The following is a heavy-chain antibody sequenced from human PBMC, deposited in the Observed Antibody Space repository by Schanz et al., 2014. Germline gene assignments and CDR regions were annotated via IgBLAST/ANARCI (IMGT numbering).Heavy chain of an antibody. Sequence: VQLVESGGGLVKPGGSLRLSCAASGFTFSSYTMNWVRQAPGKGLEWVSGISGSGGSTYYADSVKGRFTSSRDNSENTLYLQMNSLSADDTAVFYCAKGMGYCSGGTCYDYYYYGLDVWGQGTAVTVSS. CDR1: GFTFSSYT. J-gene: IGHJ6*02. D-gene: IGHD2-15*01. V-gene: IGHV3-23*04. CDR3: AKGMGYCSGGTCYDYYYYGLDV. CDR2: ISGSGGST.